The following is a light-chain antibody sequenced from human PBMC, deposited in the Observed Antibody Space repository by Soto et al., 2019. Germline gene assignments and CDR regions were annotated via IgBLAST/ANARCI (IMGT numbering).Light chain of an antibody. CDR3: SAYTNRGTVDV. CDR1: SSDDAGHNS. Sequence: QSALTQPASVSGSPGQSITISCTGISSDDAGHNSVSWYQQHPGKVPKLIIFEVSNRPSGVSTRFSGSRSDNMASLTISGLQAEDEADYYCSAYTNRGTVDVFGPGTKLTVL. V-gene: IGLV2-14*01. J-gene: IGLJ1*01. CDR2: EVS.